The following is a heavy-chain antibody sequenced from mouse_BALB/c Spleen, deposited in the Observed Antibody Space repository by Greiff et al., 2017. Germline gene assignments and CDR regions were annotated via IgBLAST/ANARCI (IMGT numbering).Heavy chain of an antibody. CDR3: ARAGSSWYFDV. D-gene: IGHD1-1*01. CDR1: GYTFTSYW. Sequence: QVQLQQPGSELVRPGASVKLSCKASGYTFTSYWMHWVKQRPGQGLEWIGQIYPGDGDTNYNGKFKGKATLTADKSSSTAYMQLSSLTSEDSAVYFCARAGSSWYFDVWGAGTTVTVSS. J-gene: IGHJ1*01. V-gene: IGHV1-80*01. CDR2: IYPGDGDT.